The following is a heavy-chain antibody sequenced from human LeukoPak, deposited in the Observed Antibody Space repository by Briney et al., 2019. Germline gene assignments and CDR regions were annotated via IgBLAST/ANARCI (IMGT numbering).Heavy chain of an antibody. CDR2: MNPNSGNT. CDR3: ARAYYDILTGYYYYGMDV. D-gene: IGHD3-9*01. V-gene: IGHV1-8*02. J-gene: IGHJ6*02. Sequence: GASVKVSCKASGYTFTSYYMHWVRQATGQGLEWMGWMNPNSGNTGYAQKFQGRVTMTRNTSISTAYMELSSLRSEDTAVYYCARAYYDILTGYYYYGMDVWGQGTTVTVSS. CDR1: GYTFTSYY.